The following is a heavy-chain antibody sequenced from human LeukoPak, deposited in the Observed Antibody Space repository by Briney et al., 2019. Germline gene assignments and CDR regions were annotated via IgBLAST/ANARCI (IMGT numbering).Heavy chain of an antibody. D-gene: IGHD1-26*01. V-gene: IGHV3-7*05. CDR2: IKQDGSEK. J-gene: IGHJ4*02. CDR1: GFTFSRYW. Sequence: GGSLRLSCAASGFTFSRYWMTWVRQAPGKGLEWVANIKQDGSEKYYVDSVKGRFTISRDNTKNSLSLQMNSLRAEDTAAYYCARIFLGSTTLPDYRGQGTLVTVSS. CDR3: ARIFLGSTTLPDY.